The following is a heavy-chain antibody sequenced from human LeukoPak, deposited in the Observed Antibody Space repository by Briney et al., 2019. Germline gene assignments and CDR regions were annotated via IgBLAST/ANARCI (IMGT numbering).Heavy chain of an antibody. Sequence: GGSLRLSCAASRFTFSSYSMNWVRQAPGKGLEWVSYISSSSSTIYYADSVKGRFTISRDNAKNSLYLQMNSLRAEDTAVYYCARAGNDIPYWGQGTLVTVSS. CDR3: ARAGNDIPY. D-gene: IGHD1-1*01. J-gene: IGHJ4*02. V-gene: IGHV3-48*01. CDR1: RFTFSSYS. CDR2: ISSSSSTI.